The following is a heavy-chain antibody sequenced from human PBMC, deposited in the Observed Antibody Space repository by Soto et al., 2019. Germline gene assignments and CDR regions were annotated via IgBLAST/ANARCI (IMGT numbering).Heavy chain of an antibody. J-gene: IGHJ6*02. CDR1: GGTFSSYT. CDR3: ARTYCSGGSCSGQTSYYYGMDV. V-gene: IGHV1-69*02. CDR2: IIPILGIA. Sequence: QVQLAQSGAEVKKPGSSVKVSCKASGGTFSSYTISWVRQAPGQGLEWMGRIIPILGIANYAQKFQGRVTITADKSTSTAYMELSSLRSEDTAVYYCARTYCSGGSCSGQTSYYYGMDVWGQGTTVTVSS. D-gene: IGHD2-15*01.